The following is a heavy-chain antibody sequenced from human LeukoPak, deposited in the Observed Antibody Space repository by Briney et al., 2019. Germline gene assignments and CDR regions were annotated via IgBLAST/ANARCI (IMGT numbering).Heavy chain of an antibody. V-gene: IGHV3-23*01. Sequence: GGSLRLSCAASGFSFSSYAMSWVRQGPGKGLEWVSAISVSGNTYHADSVKGRFTISRDSYKNTLYLQMNSLRAEDAAVYYCAKAPVTTCSGAYCYPFDYWGQGTLVTVSS. J-gene: IGHJ4*02. CDR3: AKAPVTTCSGAYCYPFDY. D-gene: IGHD2-15*01. CDR2: ISVSGNT. CDR1: GFSFSSYA.